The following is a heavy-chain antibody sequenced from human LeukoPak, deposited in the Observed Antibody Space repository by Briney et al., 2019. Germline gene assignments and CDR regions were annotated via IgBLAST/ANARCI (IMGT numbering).Heavy chain of an antibody. CDR2: ISGTGGST. J-gene: IGHJ6*04. Sequence: GGSLRLSCAASGFTFSSYAMGWVRQAPGKGLEWVSAISGTGGSTYYADSVKGRFTISRDNSKNTLYLQMNSLRAEDTAVYYSAKDTTVAVARGVGDYYYGVDVWGKGTTVTVSS. CDR3: AKDTTVAVARGVGDYYYGVDV. D-gene: IGHD6-19*01. V-gene: IGHV3-23*01. CDR1: GFTFSSYA.